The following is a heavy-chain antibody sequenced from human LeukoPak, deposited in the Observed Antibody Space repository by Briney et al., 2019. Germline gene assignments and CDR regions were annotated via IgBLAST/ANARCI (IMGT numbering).Heavy chain of an antibody. J-gene: IGHJ4*02. Sequence: ASVKVSCKASGGTFSSYAISWVRQAPGQGLEWMGGIIPIFGTANYAQKFQGRVTITTDESTSTAYMELSSLRSEDTAVYYCATRRLRVLVSGSILEWLLFEFWGQGTLVTVSS. V-gene: IGHV1-69*05. D-gene: IGHD3-3*01. CDR3: ATRRLRVLVSGSILEWLLFEF. CDR2: IIPIFGTA. CDR1: GGTFSSYA.